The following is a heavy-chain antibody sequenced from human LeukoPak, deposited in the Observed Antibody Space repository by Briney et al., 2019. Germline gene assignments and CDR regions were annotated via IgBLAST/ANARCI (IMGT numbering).Heavy chain of an antibody. D-gene: IGHD3-22*01. CDR1: GYTFTGYY. CDR2: MNPNSGNT. J-gene: IGHJ3*02. CDR3: ARDTYYYDSSGSAFDI. V-gene: IGHV1-8*03. Sequence: GASVKVSCKASGYTFTGYYMHWVRQAPGQGLEWMGWMNPNSGNTGYAQKFQGRVTITRNTSISTAYMELSSLRSEDTAVYYCARDTYYYDSSGSAFDIWGQGTMVTVSS.